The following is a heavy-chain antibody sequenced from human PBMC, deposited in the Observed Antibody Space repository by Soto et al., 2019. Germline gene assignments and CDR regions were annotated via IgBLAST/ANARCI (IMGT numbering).Heavy chain of an antibody. J-gene: IGHJ4*02. D-gene: IGHD2-2*01. CDR2: LSGSGAYT. CDR3: AKEQRIAVVLESFDF. CDR1: GFTFRDHA. Sequence: EVQLLESGGDLVQPGGSLRLSCAASGFTFRDHAMSWVRQAPGKGLEWVSGLSGSGAYTYYADSVRGRFTISRDNSKNTLYLERMNLRAEDTAVYYCAKEQRIAVVLESFDFWGQGTLVTVSS. V-gene: IGHV3-23*01.